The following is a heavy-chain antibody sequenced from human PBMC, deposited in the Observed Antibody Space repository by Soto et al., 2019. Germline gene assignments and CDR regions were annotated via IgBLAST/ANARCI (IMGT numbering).Heavy chain of an antibody. CDR1: GGYIRSGGYS. D-gene: IGHD2-2*03. V-gene: IGHV4-30-2*01. CDR2: IYHSGST. CDR3: ARGGYCISTSCQYLHWFDP. Sequence: PSETLSLTCAVSGGYIRSGGYSWSWIRQPPGKGLEWIGYIYHSGSTYYNPSLKSRVTISVDRSKNQFSLKLSSVTAADTAVYYCARGGYCISTSCQYLHWFDPWGQGTLVTVSS. J-gene: IGHJ5*02.